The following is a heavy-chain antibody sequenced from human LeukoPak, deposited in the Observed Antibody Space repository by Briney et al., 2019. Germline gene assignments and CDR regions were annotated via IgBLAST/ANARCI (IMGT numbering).Heavy chain of an antibody. J-gene: IGHJ4*02. D-gene: IGHD3-10*01. V-gene: IGHV3-23*01. CDR2: ISDGGGSR. CDR1: GITLSNYG. Sequence: PGGSLRLSCAVSGITLSNYGMSWVRQAPGKGLEWVAGISDGGGSRNYADSVKGRFTISRDTPKNTLSLQLNSLRAEDTAVYFCANRGVVIRAVIIVGFHKEPYYFDYWGQGALVTVSS. CDR3: ANRGVVIRAVIIVGFHKEPYYFDY.